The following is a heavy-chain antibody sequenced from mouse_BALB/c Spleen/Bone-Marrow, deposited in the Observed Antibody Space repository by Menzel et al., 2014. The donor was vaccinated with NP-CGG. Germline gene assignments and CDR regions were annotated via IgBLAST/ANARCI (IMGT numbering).Heavy chain of an antibody. D-gene: IGHD1-2*01. CDR3: ARLGYYGCFAY. CDR1: GFDFSRYW. CDR2: INPGSSTI. J-gene: IGHJ2*01. V-gene: IGHV4-2*02. Sequence: EVKLVESGGGLVQPGGPLILSCAASGFDFSRYWMSWVRQAPGKGQEWIGEINPGSSTINYTPSLKDKFIISRDNAKXTLYLQINKVRSEDTALYYCARLGYYGCFAYWGQGTTLTVSS.